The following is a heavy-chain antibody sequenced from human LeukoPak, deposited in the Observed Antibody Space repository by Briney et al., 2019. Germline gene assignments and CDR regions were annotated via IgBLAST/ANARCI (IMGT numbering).Heavy chain of an antibody. J-gene: IGHJ5*02. V-gene: IGHV4-4*07. D-gene: IGHD3-10*01. CDR3: ARGVWDYYGSGSYYHSRSYNWFDP. CDR2: IYTSRST. Sequence: SETLSLTCTVSGGSISSYYWSWIRQPAGKGLEWIGRIYTSRSTNYNPSLKSRVTMSVDTSKNQFSLKLSSVTAADTAVYYCARGVWDYYGSGSYYHSRSYNWFDPWGQGTLVTVSS. CDR1: GGSISSYY.